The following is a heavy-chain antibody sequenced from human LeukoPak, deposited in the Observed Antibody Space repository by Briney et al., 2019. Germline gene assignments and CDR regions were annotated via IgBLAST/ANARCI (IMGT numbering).Heavy chain of an antibody. J-gene: IGHJ4*02. CDR2: ISSSSSYI. V-gene: IGHV3-21*01. Sequence: GGSLRLSCAASGFTFISYSMNWVRQAPGKGLEWVSSISSSSSYIYYADSVKGRSTISRDNAKNSLYLQMNSLRAEDTAVYYCAREVCSSSSCLYYFDYWGQGTLVTVSS. CDR1: GFTFISYS. CDR3: AREVCSSSSCLYYFDY. D-gene: IGHD2-2*01.